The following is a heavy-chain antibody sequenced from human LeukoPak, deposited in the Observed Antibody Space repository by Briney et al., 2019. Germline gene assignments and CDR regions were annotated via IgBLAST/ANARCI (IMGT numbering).Heavy chain of an antibody. Sequence: GASVKVSCKASGYTFTGYYMHWVRQAPGQGLEWMGWINPNSGGTNYAQKLQGRVTMTRDTSISTAYMELSRLRSDDTAVYYCARDRAYYDFWSGYPSFSYWGQGTLVTVSS. CDR3: ARDRAYYDFWSGYPSFSY. CDR2: INPNSGGT. V-gene: IGHV1-2*02. J-gene: IGHJ4*02. D-gene: IGHD3-3*01. CDR1: GYTFTGYY.